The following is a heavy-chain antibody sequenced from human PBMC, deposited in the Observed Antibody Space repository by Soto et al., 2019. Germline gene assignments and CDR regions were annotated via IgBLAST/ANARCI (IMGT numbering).Heavy chain of an antibody. V-gene: IGHV4-4*08. Sequence: QAQLRESGPGLVKPSETLSLTCSISDDSIGPYYWTWIRQTPRKELQWIGYVYTSGSTKYNSSLKSRVTMSRDASNSQFSLTMSSVTAADTGVYYCAREVVGNTWPGIFDSWGRGTLVVVSS. J-gene: IGHJ4*02. CDR1: DDSIGPYY. CDR2: VYTSGST. CDR3: AREVVGNTWPGIFDS.